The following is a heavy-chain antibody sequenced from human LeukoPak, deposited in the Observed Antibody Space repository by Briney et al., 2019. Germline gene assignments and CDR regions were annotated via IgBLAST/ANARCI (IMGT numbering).Heavy chain of an antibody. V-gene: IGHV1-69*13. CDR1: GGTFSSYA. Sequence: SVKVSCKASGGTFSSYAISWVRQAPGQGLEWMGGIIPIFGTANYAQKFQGRVTITADESTSAAYMELSSLRSEDTAVYYCATPSTYYYGSLVYWGQGTLVTVSS. CDR2: IIPIFGTA. CDR3: ATPSTYYYGSLVY. J-gene: IGHJ4*02. D-gene: IGHD3-10*01.